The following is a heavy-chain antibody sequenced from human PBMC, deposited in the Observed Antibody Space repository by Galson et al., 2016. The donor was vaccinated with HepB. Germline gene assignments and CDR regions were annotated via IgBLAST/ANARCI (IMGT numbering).Heavy chain of an antibody. CDR2: IWNDGSKK. CDR1: GFTFRTFG. Sequence: SLRLSCAASGFTFRTFGMHWVRQAPGKGLEWVTVIWNDGSKKYYAESVKGRFNVSRDNSKNMLYLQMDSLRADGTAVYYCVTGNQNYIDHWGRGILVTVSS. V-gene: IGHV3-33*01. J-gene: IGHJ4*02. CDR3: VTGNQNYIDH. D-gene: IGHD1-14*01.